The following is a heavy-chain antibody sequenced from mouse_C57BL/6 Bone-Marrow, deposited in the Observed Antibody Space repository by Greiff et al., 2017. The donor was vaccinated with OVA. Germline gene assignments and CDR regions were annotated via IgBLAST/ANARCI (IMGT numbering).Heavy chain of an antibody. J-gene: IGHJ2*01. V-gene: IGHV1-47*01. CDR3: AISYDGRDY. D-gene: IGHD2-3*01. CDR2: FHPYNDDT. CDR1: GYTFTTYP. Sequence: VQLQESGAELVKPGASAKMLCKASGYTFTTYPTEWMKQNHGKSLVWIGNFHPYNDDTKYYEKFKGKAILTVEKSSSTVYLELSRLTSDDSAVYYCAISYDGRDYWGQGTTLTVSS.